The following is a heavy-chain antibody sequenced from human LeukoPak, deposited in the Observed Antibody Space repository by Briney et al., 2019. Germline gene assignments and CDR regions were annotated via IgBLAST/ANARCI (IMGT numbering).Heavy chain of an antibody. V-gene: IGHV4-59*01. Sequence: PSETLSLTCTVSGGSISSYYWSWIRQPPGKGLERIGYIYYSGSTNYNPSLKSRVTISVDTSKNQFSLKLSSVTAADTAVYYCARNLDYYDSSGYYAWVYWGQGTLVTVSS. J-gene: IGHJ4*02. D-gene: IGHD3-22*01. CDR3: ARNLDYYDSSGYYAWVY. CDR1: GGSISSYY. CDR2: IYYSGST.